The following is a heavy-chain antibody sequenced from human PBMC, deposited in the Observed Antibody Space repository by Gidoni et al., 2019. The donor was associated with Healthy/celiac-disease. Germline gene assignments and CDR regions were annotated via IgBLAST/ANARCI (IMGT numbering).Heavy chain of an antibody. D-gene: IGHD3-3*01. CDR1: GVSLSSGGYS. Sequence: QESASGLVKPSQTLSLTCAVSGVSLSSGGYSWSWIRQPPGKGLEWIGYIYHSGSTYYNPSLKSRVTISVDWSKNQFALKLSSVTAADTAVYYCARGFKDFWSGYYTDYFDDWGQGTLVTVSS. V-gene: IGHV4-30-2*01. J-gene: IGHJ4*02. CDR3: ARGFKDFWSGYYTDYFDD. CDR2: IYHSGST.